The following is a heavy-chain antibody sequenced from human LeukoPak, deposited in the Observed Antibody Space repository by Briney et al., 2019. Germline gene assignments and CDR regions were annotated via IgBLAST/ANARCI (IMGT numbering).Heavy chain of an antibody. Sequence: PSETLSLTCTVSGGSISSSSYYWGWIRQPPGKGLEWIGSIYYSGSTYYNPSLKSRVTISVDTSKNQFSLKLSSVTAADTAAYYCARSSGWYIFDYWGQGTLVTVSS. CDR3: ARSSGWYIFDY. J-gene: IGHJ4*02. CDR2: IYYSGST. D-gene: IGHD6-19*01. CDR1: GGSISSSSYY. V-gene: IGHV4-39*01.